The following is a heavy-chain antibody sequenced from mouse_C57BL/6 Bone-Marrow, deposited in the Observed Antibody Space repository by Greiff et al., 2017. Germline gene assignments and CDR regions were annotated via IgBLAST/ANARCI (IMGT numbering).Heavy chain of an antibody. J-gene: IGHJ2*01. CDR1: GYTFTSYW. Sequence: QVQLQQPGAELVRPGASVKLSCKASGYTFTSYWMHWVKQRPGQGLEWIGEIDPSDSYTNYNQKFKGKSTLTVDKSSSTAYMQLSSLTSEDSAVYYCASEGDYPDYWGQGTTLTVSS. V-gene: IGHV1-69*01. CDR3: ASEGDYPDY. CDR2: IDPSDSYT. D-gene: IGHD2-4*01.